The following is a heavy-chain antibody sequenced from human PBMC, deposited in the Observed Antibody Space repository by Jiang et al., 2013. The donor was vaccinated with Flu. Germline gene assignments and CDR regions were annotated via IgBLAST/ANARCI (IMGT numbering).Heavy chain of an antibody. D-gene: IGHD3-22*01. Sequence: TLSLTCTVSGYSISSGYYWGWIRQPPGKGLEWIGSIYHSGAPTQPSLKSRVTISVDTSKNQFSLKLSSVTAADTAVYYCARDNAPMTQEDEAYYYGMDVWGQGTTVTVSS. CDR1: GYSISSGYY. V-gene: IGHV4-38-2*02. J-gene: IGHJ6*02. CDR3: ARDNAPMTQEDEAYYYGMDV. CDR2: IYHSGAP.